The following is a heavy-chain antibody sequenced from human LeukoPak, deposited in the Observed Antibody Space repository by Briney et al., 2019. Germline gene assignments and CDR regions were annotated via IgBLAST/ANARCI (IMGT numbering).Heavy chain of an antibody. V-gene: IGHV3-9*01. CDR2: ISWNSGSI. D-gene: IGHD3-3*01. Sequence: PGRSLRLSCAASGFTFDDYAMHWVRQAPGKGLEWVSGISWNSGSIGYADSVKGRFTISRDNAKNSLYLQMNSLRAEDTALYYCAKAVWSGYLLEYYFDYWGQGTLVTVSS. CDR3: AKAVWSGYLLEYYFDY. CDR1: GFTFDDYA. J-gene: IGHJ4*02.